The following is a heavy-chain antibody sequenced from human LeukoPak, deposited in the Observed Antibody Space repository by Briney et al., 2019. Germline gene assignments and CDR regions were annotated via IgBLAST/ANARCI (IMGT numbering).Heavy chain of an antibody. V-gene: IGHV4-30-4*01. CDR1: GGSISSGDYY. CDR3: ARPYYYDSRIDP. CDR2: MYYSGST. J-gene: IGHJ5*02. Sequence: MSSETLSLTCTVSGGSISSGDYYWSWIRQPPGKGLEWIAYMYYSGSTYYNPSVKSRVTMSADTSKNQLSLKLSSVTAADTAVYYCARPYYYDSRIDPWGQGILVTVSS. D-gene: IGHD3-22*01.